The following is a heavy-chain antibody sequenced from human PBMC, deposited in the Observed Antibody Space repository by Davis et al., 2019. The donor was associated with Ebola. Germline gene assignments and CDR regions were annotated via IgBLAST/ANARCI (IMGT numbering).Heavy chain of an antibody. CDR2: ISAYNGNT. J-gene: IGHJ2*01. CDR3: ARAALAAAGTFWYFDL. CDR1: GYTFTSYG. V-gene: IGHV1-18*04. Sequence: AASVKVSCKASGYTFTSYGISWVRQAPGQGLEWMGWISAYNGNTNYAQKLQGRVTMTTDTSTSTAYMELRSLRSDDTAVYYCARAALAAAGTFWYFDLRGRGTLVTVSS. D-gene: IGHD6-13*01.